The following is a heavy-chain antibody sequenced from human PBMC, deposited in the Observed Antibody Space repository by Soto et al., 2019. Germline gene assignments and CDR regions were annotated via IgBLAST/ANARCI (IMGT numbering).Heavy chain of an antibody. CDR3: ARGGASAWFGDY. CDR2: INAYSAGT. CDR1: GYTFTGYYY. V-gene: IGHV1-2*02. Sequence: QVQLVQSGAEVKKPGASVMVSCTSSGYTFTGYYYMHWVRQAPGQGLEWMGWINAYSAGTNYAQRFKGRVTMTRDTSSNIAYMELSGLTSDDTAVYYCARGGASAWFGDYWGQGTLVTVFS. J-gene: IGHJ4*02. D-gene: IGHD3-10*01.